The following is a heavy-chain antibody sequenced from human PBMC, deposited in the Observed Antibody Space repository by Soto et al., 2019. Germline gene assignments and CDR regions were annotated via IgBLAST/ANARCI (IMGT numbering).Heavy chain of an antibody. V-gene: IGHV4-30-4*01. J-gene: IGHJ4*02. CDR3: ARGDGVWNYIDY. Sequence: SETLSLTCTVSGGSISSGDYYWSWIRQPPGKGLEWIGYIYYSGSTYYNPSLKSRVTISVDTSKNQFSLKLSSVTAADTAVYYCARGDGVWNYIDYWAQGTLVTVSS. CDR2: IYYSGST. CDR1: GGSISSGDYY. D-gene: IGHD3-16*01.